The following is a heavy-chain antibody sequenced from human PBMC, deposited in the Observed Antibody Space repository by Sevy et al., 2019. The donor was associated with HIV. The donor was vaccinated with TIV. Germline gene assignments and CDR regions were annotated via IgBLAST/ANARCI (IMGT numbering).Heavy chain of an antibody. CDR2: IYYTGTT. CDR3: ARDHLTSSSGFDY. J-gene: IGHJ4*02. CDR1: GGSISDYY. V-gene: IGHV4-59*01. D-gene: IGHD6-6*01. Sequence: SETLSLTCTVSGGSISDYYWSWIRQPPGKGLEWLGYIYYTGTTTYNPSLGSRVTISVDTSKNQFSLKVVSVTAADTAVYYCARDHLTSSSGFDYWGQGTLVTVSS.